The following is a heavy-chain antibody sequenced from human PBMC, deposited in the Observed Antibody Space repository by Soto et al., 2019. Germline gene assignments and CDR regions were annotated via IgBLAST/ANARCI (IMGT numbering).Heavy chain of an antibody. D-gene: IGHD1-26*01. CDR1: GGSISSGGYS. CDR2: IYHSGST. Sequence: SETLSLTCAVSGGSISSGGYSWSWIRQPPGKGLEWIGYIYHSGSTYYNPSLKSRVTISVDKSKNQFSLKLNSVTAADTAVYYCARRTWELPHFDCWGHGTLVT. V-gene: IGHV4-30-2*01. J-gene: IGHJ4*01. CDR3: ARRTWELPHFDC.